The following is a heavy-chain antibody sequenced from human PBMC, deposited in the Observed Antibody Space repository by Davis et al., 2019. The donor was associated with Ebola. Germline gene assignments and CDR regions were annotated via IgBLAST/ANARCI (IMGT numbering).Heavy chain of an antibody. CDR3: SRRTGTTSYYYGMDV. J-gene: IGHJ6*04. CDR2: IYYSGST. D-gene: IGHD1-7*01. Sequence: LRLSCTVSGGSISSSSYYCGWIRQPPGKGLEWIGSIYYSGSTYYNPSLKRRVTISVDTSKNQFSLKLSSVTAADTAVYYGSRRTGTTSYYYGMDVWGKGTTVTVSS. V-gene: IGHV4-39*01. CDR1: GGSISSSSYY.